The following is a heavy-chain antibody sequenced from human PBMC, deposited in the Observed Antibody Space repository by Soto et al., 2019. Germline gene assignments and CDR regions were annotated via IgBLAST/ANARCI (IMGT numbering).Heavy chain of an antibody. Sequence: GGSLRLSCAASGFTFSSYGMHWVRQAPGKGLEWVAVIWYDGSNKYYADSVKGRFTISRDNSKNTLYLQMNSLRAEDTAVYYCARDIPYYYDSSGYSLDVWGQGTLVNVSS. CDR2: IWYDGSNK. D-gene: IGHD3-22*01. V-gene: IGHV3-33*01. J-gene: IGHJ4*02. CDR1: GFTFSSYG. CDR3: ARDIPYYYDSSGYSLDV.